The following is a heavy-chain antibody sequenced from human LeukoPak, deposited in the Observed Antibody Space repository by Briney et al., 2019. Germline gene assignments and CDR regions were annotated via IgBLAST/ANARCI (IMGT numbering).Heavy chain of an antibody. J-gene: IGHJ4*02. CDR2: IHSDGSST. CDR1: GFTFSNYW. Sequence: GGSLRLSCTASGFTFSNYWMHWVRQGPGKGLVWVSRIHSDGSSTTYADSVKGRFTISRDNAKNSLYLQMNSLRAEDTAIYYCTRVGYIDEGIDYWGQGTLVTVSS. V-gene: IGHV3-74*01. CDR3: TRVGYIDEGIDY. D-gene: IGHD5-24*01.